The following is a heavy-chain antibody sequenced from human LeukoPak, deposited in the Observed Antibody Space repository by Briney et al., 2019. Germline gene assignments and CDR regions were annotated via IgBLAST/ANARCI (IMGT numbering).Heavy chain of an antibody. V-gene: IGHV5-51*01. CDR1: GYSFTSYW. D-gene: IGHD3-22*01. J-gene: IGHJ6*03. CDR2: IYPGGSGT. Sequence: RGESLMISCKGSGYSFTSYWIGCGRQMPGEGLVWMGIIYPGGSGTRYSPSFQGQVTISADKSISTAYLQWSSLKASDTAMYYCARNRLDSSGYKSDYYYMDVWGKGTTVTVSS. CDR3: ARNRLDSSGYKSDYYYMDV.